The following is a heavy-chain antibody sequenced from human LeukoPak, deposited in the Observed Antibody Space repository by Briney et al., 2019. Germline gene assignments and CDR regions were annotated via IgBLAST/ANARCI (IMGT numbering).Heavy chain of an antibody. V-gene: IGHV1-18*01. Sequence: ASERVSCKASGYTYTSYGICWVRQATGQWLEWMGWISAYNGNTNYAQKLHGRVTMTTDTSTSTAYMELRSLRSDDTAVCYCARDSTYYDFWSGYGSQVYFDYWGQGTLVTVSS. J-gene: IGHJ4*02. CDR2: ISAYNGNT. CDR3: ARDSTYYDFWSGYGSQVYFDY. CDR1: GYTYTSYG. D-gene: IGHD3-3*01.